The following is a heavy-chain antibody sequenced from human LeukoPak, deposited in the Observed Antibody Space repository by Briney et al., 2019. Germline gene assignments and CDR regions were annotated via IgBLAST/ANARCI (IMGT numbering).Heavy chain of an antibody. D-gene: IGHD3-9*01. CDR2: IYYSGST. CDR3: ASENVLRYFDWYPFDY. CDR1: GGSISSSSYY. J-gene: IGHJ4*02. Sequence: SETLSLTCTVSGGSISSSSYYWGWIRQPPGKGLEWIGSIYYSGSTYYNPSLKSRATISVDTSKNQFSLKLSSVTAADTAVHYCASENVLRYFDWYPFDYWGQGTLVTVSS. V-gene: IGHV4-39*01.